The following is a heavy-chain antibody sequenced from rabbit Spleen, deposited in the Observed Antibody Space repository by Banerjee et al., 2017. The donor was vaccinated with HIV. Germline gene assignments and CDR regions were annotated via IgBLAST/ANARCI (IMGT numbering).Heavy chain of an antibody. CDR2: IDVSSSASK. CDR3: ARDPAGREDFNL. CDR1: GLDFSSSYW. V-gene: IGHV1S40*01. Sequence: QSLEESGGDLVKPGASLTLTCTASGLDFSSSYWICWVRQAPGKGLEWIACIDVSSSASKHYASWAKGRFTISRTSSTTVALQMTSLTAADTATYFCARDPAGREDFNLWGQGTLVTVS. J-gene: IGHJ4*01. D-gene: IGHD4-2*01.